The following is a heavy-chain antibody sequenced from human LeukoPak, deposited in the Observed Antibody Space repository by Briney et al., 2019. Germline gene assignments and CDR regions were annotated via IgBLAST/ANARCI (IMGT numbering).Heavy chain of an antibody. CDR3: AREVRPPSSYYYMDV. V-gene: IGHV1-2*02. CDR2: INPNSGGT. J-gene: IGHJ6*03. D-gene: IGHD6-6*01. Sequence: ASVKVSCKASGYTFTSYGISWVRQAPGQGLEWMGWINPNSGGTNYAQKFQGRVTMTRDTSISTAYMELSRLRSDDTAVYYCAREVRPPSSYYYMDVWGKGTTVTVSS. CDR1: GYTFTSYG.